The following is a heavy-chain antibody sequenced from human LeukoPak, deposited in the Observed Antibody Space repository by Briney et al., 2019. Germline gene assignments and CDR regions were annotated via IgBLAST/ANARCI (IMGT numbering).Heavy chain of an antibody. J-gene: IGHJ1*01. CDR3: ARGPPTAQYFQH. Sequence: ASVKVSCKASGYTFTTYHITWVRQATGQGLEWMGWINPNSDNTGYAQKFQGRLTITRNTSISTVYMELSSLRSEDTAVYYCARGPPTAQYFQHWGQGTLVAVSS. V-gene: IGHV1-8*03. CDR1: GYTFTTYH. CDR2: INPNSDNT. D-gene: IGHD1-1*01.